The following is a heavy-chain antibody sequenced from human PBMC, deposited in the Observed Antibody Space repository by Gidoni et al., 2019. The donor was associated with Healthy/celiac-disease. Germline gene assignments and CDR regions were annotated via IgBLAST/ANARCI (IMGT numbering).Heavy chain of an antibody. D-gene: IGHD3-10*01. CDR1: GGSISSYY. Sequence: QVQLQESGPGLVKPSETLSLTCTVSGGSISSYYWSWIRQPPGKGLEWIGYIYYSGSTNYNPSLKSRVTISVDTSKNQFSLKLSSVTAADTAVYYCARDRYGSGSYYNSHYGMDVWGQGTTVTVSS. CDR3: ARDRYGSGSYYNSHYGMDV. J-gene: IGHJ6*02. CDR2: IYYSGST. V-gene: IGHV4-59*01.